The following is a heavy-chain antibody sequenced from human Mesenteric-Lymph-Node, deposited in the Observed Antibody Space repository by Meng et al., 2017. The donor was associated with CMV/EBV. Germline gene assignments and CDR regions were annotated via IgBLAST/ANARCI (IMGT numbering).Heavy chain of an antibody. V-gene: IGHV4-59*12. CDR1: GGSISYYY. Sequence: SETLSLTCTVSGGSISYYYWTWIRQPPGKGLEWIGSIYYSGSTYYNPSLKSRVTISVDTSKNQFSLRLSSVTAADTAVYYCARGTIEDTAMVRPFYYYGMDVWGQGTTVTVSS. CDR2: IYYSGST. J-gene: IGHJ6*02. D-gene: IGHD5-18*01. CDR3: ARGTIEDTAMVRPFYYYGMDV.